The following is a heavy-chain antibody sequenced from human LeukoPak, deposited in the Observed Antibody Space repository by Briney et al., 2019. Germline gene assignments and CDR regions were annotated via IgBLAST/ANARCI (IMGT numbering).Heavy chain of an antibody. V-gene: IGHV3-74*01. D-gene: IGHD1-1*01. CDR2: IKSDGSWT. CDR3: VRETAYRFDP. Sequence: GGSLRLSCAASGFTFSSYWMNWVRHALGKGLVWVSTIKSDGSWTTYADSVKGRFTISRDNAKNTLYLQMNSLRDEDTAVYFCVRETAYRFDPWGRGTLVIVSS. CDR1: GFTFSSYW. J-gene: IGHJ5*02.